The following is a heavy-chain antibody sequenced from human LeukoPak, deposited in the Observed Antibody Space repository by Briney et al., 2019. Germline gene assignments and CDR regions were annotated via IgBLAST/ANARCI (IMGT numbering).Heavy chain of an antibody. J-gene: IGHJ4*02. Sequence: GGSLRLSCAASGFTFSSYWMSWVRQAPGKGLEWVANIKQDGSEKYYVDSVKGRFTISRDNAKNSLYLQMNSLRAEDTAVYYCATIAVAGTRRFDYWGQGTLVTVSS. V-gene: IGHV3-7*01. D-gene: IGHD6-19*01. CDR1: GFTFSSYW. CDR3: ATIAVAGTRRFDY. CDR2: IKQDGSEK.